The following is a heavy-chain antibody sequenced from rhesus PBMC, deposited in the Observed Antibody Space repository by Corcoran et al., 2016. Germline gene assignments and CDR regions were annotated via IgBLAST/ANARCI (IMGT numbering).Heavy chain of an antibody. CDR1: GGSISDSYR. CDR3: ARRSWNNVDY. CDR2: IYGSSKST. V-gene: IGHV4S10*01. D-gene: IGHD1-20*01. J-gene: IGHJ4*01. Sequence: QVQLQESGPGVVKPSETLSLTCAVSGGSISDSYRWSWIRQPPGKGLEWIEYIYGSSKSTNYNPALKSRVTNSKETSKNQVYLKLSSVTDADTAVYYCARRSWNNVDYWGQGVLVTVSS.